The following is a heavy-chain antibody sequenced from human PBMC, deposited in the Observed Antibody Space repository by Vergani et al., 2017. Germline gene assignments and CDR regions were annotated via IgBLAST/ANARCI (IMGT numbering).Heavy chain of an antibody. CDR3: ARGYSYGSFDY. CDR2: IYYSGST. Sequence: QVQLQQWGAGLLKPSETLSLTCTVSGGSISSYYWSWIRQPPGKGLEWIGYIYYSGSTNYNPSLKSRVTISVDTSKNQFSLKLSSVTAADTAVYYCARGYSYGSFDYWGQGTLVTVSS. V-gene: IGHV4-59*01. D-gene: IGHD5-18*01. J-gene: IGHJ4*02. CDR1: GGSISSYY.